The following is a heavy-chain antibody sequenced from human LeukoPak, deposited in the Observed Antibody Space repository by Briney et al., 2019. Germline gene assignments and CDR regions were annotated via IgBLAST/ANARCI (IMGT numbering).Heavy chain of an antibody. CDR1: RFNFRNYY. CDR3: ARERTGYYGMDV. Sequence: PGGSLRLSCAASRFNFRNYYMTWIRQAPGKGLEWVSSISGSSSYKNYADSVKGRITISRDNAKSSLFLQMNSLRAEDTAVYYCARERTGYYGMDVWGQGTTVTVSS. CDR2: ISGSSSYK. D-gene: IGHD1-14*01. V-gene: IGHV3-11*06. J-gene: IGHJ6*02.